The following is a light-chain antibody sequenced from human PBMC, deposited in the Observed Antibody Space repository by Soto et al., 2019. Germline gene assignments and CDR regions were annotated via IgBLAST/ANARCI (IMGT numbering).Light chain of an antibody. CDR2: EVS. V-gene: IGLV2-14*01. CDR1: SSDVGGYNY. CDR3: SSYTSSSTYV. Sequence: QSALTQPASVSGSPGQSITISCTGTSSDVGGYNYVSWYQQHPGKAPKLMIYEVSNWPSGVSNRFSGSKCGNTASLTISGLQAEDEADYYCSSYTSSSTYVFGTGTKVTVL. J-gene: IGLJ1*01.